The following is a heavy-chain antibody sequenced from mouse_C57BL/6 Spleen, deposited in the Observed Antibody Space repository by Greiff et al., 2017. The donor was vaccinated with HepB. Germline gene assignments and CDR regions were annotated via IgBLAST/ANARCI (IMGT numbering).Heavy chain of an antibody. J-gene: IGHJ3*01. V-gene: IGHV10-1*01. CDR3: VSGWFLAWFAY. CDR1: GFSFNTYA. CDR2: IRSKSNNYAT. D-gene: IGHD2-3*01. Sequence: EVQLVESGGGLVQPKGSLKLSCAASGFSFNTYAMNWVRQAPGKGLEWVARIRSKSNNYATYYADSVKDRFTISRDDSESMLYLQMNNLKTEDTAMYYCVSGWFLAWFAYWGQGTLVTVSA.